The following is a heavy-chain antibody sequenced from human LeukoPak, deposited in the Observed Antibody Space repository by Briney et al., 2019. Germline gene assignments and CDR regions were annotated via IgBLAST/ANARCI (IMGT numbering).Heavy chain of an antibody. Sequence: SETLSLTCTVSGGSISSYYWSWIRQPAGKGLEWIGRIYTSGSTNYNPSLRSRVTMSVDTSKNQFSLKLSSVTAADTAVYYCGAGDSYYFDYWGQGTPVTVSS. J-gene: IGHJ4*02. CDR2: IYTSGST. V-gene: IGHV4-4*07. D-gene: IGHD4-17*01. CDR3: GAGDSYYFDY. CDR1: GGSISSYY.